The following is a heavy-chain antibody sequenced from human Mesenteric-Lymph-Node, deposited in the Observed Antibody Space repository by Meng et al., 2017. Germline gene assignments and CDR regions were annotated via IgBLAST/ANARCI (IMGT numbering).Heavy chain of an antibody. Sequence: ASVKVSCKASGYTFTSYYMHWVRQAPGQGLEWMGIINPSGGSTSYAQKFQGRVTMTRDTSTSTVYMELSSLRSEDTAVYYCARDRGYYDILTGYYAMSYFDYWGQGTLVTVSS. J-gene: IGHJ4*02. D-gene: IGHD3-9*01. CDR1: GYTFTSYY. CDR2: INPSGGST. V-gene: IGHV1-46*01. CDR3: ARDRGYYDILTGYYAMSYFDY.